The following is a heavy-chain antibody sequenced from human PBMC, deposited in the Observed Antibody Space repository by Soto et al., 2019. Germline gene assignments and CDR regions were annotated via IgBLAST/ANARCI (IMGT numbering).Heavy chain of an antibody. CDR1: GFTFSSYA. J-gene: IGHJ6*02. V-gene: IGHV3-23*01. Sequence: HPGGSLRLSCAASGFTFSSYAMSWVRQAPGKGLEWVSAISGSGGSTYYADSVKGRFTISRDNSKNTLYLQMNSLRAEDTAVYYCAKDYYDSSGHGYYGMDVWGQGTTVTVSS. CDR2: ISGSGGST. CDR3: AKDYYDSSGHGYYGMDV. D-gene: IGHD3-22*01.